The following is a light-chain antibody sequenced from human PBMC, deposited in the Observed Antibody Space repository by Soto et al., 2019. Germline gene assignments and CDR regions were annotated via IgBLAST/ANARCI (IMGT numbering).Light chain of an antibody. J-gene: IGKJ1*01. Sequence: TQPPVTLSFSPVNIATLSCRASQNVDSNYLAWYQQKPGQPPRIIIFGASGRATGIPDRFSGSGSGTDFTLTISRLEPEDFAVYYCQQYGSRPWTLGQGTKVDIK. CDR2: GAS. CDR1: QNVDSNY. CDR3: QQYGSRPWT. V-gene: IGKV3-20*01.